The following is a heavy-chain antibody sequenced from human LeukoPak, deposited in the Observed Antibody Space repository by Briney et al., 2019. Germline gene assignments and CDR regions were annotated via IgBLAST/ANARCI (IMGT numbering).Heavy chain of an antibody. D-gene: IGHD5-12*01. Sequence: PGGSLRLSCAASGFTFSSYGMHWVRQAPGKGLEWVAVISYDGSNKYYADSVKGRFTISRDNSKNTLYLQMNSLRAEDTAVYYCAKTQRVATIPYYFDYWGQGTLVTVSS. CDR2: ISYDGSNK. CDR3: AKTQRVATIPYYFDY. CDR1: GFTFSSYG. J-gene: IGHJ4*02. V-gene: IGHV3-30*18.